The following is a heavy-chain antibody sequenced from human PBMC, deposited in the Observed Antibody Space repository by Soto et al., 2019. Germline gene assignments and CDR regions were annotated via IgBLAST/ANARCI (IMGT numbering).Heavy chain of an antibody. J-gene: IGHJ4*02. CDR2: ISGSGGST. Sequence: GGSLRLSCAASGFTFSSYAMSWVRQAPGKGLEWVSAISGSGGSTYYADSVKGRFTISRDNSKNTLYLQMNSLRAEDTAVYYCAKDRTTSTPTPKDFDYWGQGTLVTVSS. CDR1: GFTFSSYA. CDR3: AKDRTTSTPTPKDFDY. V-gene: IGHV3-23*01.